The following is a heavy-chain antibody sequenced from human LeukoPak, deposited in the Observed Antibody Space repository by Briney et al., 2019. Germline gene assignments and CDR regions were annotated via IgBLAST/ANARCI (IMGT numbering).Heavy chain of an antibody. Sequence: GESLKISCKGSGYSFTSYWIGWVRQMPGKGLEWMGIIYPGGSDTRYSPSFQGQVTISADKSISTAYLQWSSLKASDTAMYYCARRYYDFWSRDWFDPWGQGTLVTVSS. CDR2: IYPGGSDT. CDR3: ARRYYDFWSRDWFDP. D-gene: IGHD3-3*01. J-gene: IGHJ5*02. CDR1: GYSFTSYW. V-gene: IGHV5-51*01.